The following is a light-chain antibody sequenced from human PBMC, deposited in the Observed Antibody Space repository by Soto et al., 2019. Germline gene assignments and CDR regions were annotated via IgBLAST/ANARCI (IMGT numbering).Light chain of an antibody. CDR1: QSVSRSY. CDR2: GAS. Sequence: EIVMPQSSATLSVSPGESATLSCRASQSVSRSYLAWYKQKPGQAPRLLIYGASSRATGIPDRFSGSGSGTDFTLPISRLEPEEFAVYDCQQYGSPPTFGQGTKVDIK. CDR3: QQYGSPPT. V-gene: IGKV3-20*01. J-gene: IGKJ1*01.